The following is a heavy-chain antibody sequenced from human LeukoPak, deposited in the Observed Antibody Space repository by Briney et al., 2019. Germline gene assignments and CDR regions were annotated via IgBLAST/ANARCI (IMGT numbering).Heavy chain of an antibody. CDR2: IIPIFGTA. Sequence: GASVKVSCKASGGTFSSYAISWVRQAPGQGLEWMGGIIPIFGTANYAQKFQGRVTITTDESTSTAYMELSSLRSEDTAVYYCARSRSGAFDIWGQGTMVTVSS. J-gene: IGHJ3*02. V-gene: IGHV1-69*05. CDR3: ARSRSGAFDI. CDR1: GGTFSSYA. D-gene: IGHD1-26*01.